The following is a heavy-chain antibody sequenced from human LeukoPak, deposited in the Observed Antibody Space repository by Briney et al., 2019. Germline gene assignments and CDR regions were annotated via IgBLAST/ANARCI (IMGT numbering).Heavy chain of an antibody. D-gene: IGHD6-6*01. V-gene: IGHV1-2*02. J-gene: IGHJ6*03. CDR1: GYTFTGYY. Sequence: ASVKVSCKASGYTFTGYYMHWVRQAPGQGLEWMGWINPNSGGTNYAQKLQGRVTMTTDTSTSTAYMELRSLRSDDTAVYYCARILRGSSSGGRLYYYYYYMDVWGKGTTVTVSS. CDR2: INPNSGGT. CDR3: ARILRGSSSGGRLYYYYYYMDV.